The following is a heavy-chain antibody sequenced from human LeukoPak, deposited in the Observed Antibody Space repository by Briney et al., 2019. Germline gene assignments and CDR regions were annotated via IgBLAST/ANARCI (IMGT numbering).Heavy chain of an antibody. CDR1: GFTVSSNY. V-gene: IGHV3-53*01. D-gene: IGHD6-6*01. J-gene: IGHJ4*02. Sequence: GGSLRLSCAASGFTVSSNYMSWVRQAPGKGLEWVSVIYSGGSAYYADSVKGRFTISRDNSKNTLYLQMNSLRAEDTAVYYCARESYSSSSGSFDYWGQGTLVTVSS. CDR2: IYSGGSA. CDR3: ARESYSSSSGSFDY.